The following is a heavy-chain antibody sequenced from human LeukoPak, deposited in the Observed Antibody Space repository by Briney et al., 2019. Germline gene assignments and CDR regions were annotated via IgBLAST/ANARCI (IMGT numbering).Heavy chain of an antibody. CDR2: IYYSGST. J-gene: IGHJ4*02. D-gene: IGHD3-9*01. CDR3: ARQDTAGYYDILTGPP. Sequence: SETLSLTCTVSGGSISSSSYYWGWIRQPPGKGLEWIGSIYYSGSTYYNPSLKSRVTISVDTSRNQFSLKLSSVTAADTAVYYCARQDTAGYYDILTGPPWGQGTLVTVSS. V-gene: IGHV4-39*01. CDR1: GGSISSSSYY.